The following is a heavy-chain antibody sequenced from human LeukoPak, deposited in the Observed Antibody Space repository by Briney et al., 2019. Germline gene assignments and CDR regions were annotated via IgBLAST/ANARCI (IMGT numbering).Heavy chain of an antibody. D-gene: IGHD5-12*01. CDR1: GFTFSSYT. CDR3: ARPGATGYDWEN. CDR2: ISSTSSYI. J-gene: IGHJ4*02. Sequence: SGGSLSLSCAASGFTFSSYTMTWIRQAPGKGLEWVSSISSTSSYIYYADSVKGRFTISRDNAKNSLYLRMNSLRAEDTAVYYCARPGATGYDWENWGQGTLVTVSS. V-gene: IGHV3-21*01.